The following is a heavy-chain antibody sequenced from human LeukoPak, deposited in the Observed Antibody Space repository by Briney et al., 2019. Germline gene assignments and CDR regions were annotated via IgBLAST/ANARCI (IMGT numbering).Heavy chain of an antibody. Sequence: SETLSLTCAVYGGSFSGYYWSWIRQPPGKGLEWIGEINHSGSTNYNPSLKSRVTISVDTSKNQFSLKLSSVTAADTAVYYCAKSRGFLEWTYYFDYWGQGTLVTVSS. V-gene: IGHV4-34*01. J-gene: IGHJ4*02. CDR2: INHSGST. D-gene: IGHD3-3*01. CDR1: GGSFSGYY. CDR3: AKSRGFLEWTYYFDY.